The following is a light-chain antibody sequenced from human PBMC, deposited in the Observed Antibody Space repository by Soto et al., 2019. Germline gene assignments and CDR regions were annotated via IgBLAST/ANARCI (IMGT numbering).Light chain of an antibody. Sequence: EIVLTQSPGTLSLSPGERATLSCRASQSVSSSYLAWYQQKPGQAPRLLIYGASSRATGIPDRFSGSGSGRDFTLTISRLEPEDFAVYYCQQYGSSPRVTFGGGNKVEIK. J-gene: IGKJ4*01. CDR3: QQYGSSPRVT. CDR2: GAS. CDR1: QSVSSSY. V-gene: IGKV3-20*01.